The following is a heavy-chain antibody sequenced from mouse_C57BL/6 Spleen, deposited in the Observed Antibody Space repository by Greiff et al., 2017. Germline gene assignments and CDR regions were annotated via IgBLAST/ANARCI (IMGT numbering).Heavy chain of an antibody. V-gene: IGHV3-6*01. CDR3: ARDYDGYLNSFAY. CDR1: GYSITSGYY. Sequence: DVKLQESGPGLVKPSQSLSLTCSVTGYSITSGYYWNWIRQFPGNKLEWMGYISYDGSNNYNPSLKNRISITRDTSKNQFFLKLNSVTTEDTATYYCARDYDGYLNSFAYWGQGTLVTVSA. CDR2: ISYDGSN. J-gene: IGHJ3*01. D-gene: IGHD2-3*01.